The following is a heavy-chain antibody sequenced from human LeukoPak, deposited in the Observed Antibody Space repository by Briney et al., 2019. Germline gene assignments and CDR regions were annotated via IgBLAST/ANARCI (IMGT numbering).Heavy chain of an antibody. CDR1: GYTFTSYG. D-gene: IGHD6-19*01. Sequence: ASVKVSCKASGYTFTSYGISWVRQAPGQGLEWMGWISAYNGNTNYAQKLQGRATMTTDTSTSTAYMELRSLRSDDTAVYYCARETREWLGSPFFDYWGQGTLVTVSS. V-gene: IGHV1-18*01. CDR2: ISAYNGNT. CDR3: ARETREWLGSPFFDY. J-gene: IGHJ4*02.